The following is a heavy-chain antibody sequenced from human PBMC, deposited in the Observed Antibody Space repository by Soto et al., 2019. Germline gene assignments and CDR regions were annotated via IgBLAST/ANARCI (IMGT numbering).Heavy chain of an antibody. D-gene: IGHD2-2*01. Sequence: QVQLQESGPGLVEPAETLSLTCTVSGGSISGFYWSWIRQAPGKGMECIGYIYYSGSNNYNPSLKSGATISVNTSQDHFSVTLTPVPAADTAIYSRARRRFERRGFATIPVKRDAMDVWGPGTTVIGSS. V-gene: IGHV4-59*01. CDR3: ARRRFERRGFATIPVKRDAMDV. CDR1: GGSISGFY. CDR2: IYYSGSN. J-gene: IGHJ6*02.